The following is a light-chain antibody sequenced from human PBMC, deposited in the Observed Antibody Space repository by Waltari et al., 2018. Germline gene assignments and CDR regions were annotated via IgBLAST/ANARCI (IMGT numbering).Light chain of an antibody. V-gene: IGKV3-20*01. J-gene: IGKJ4*01. CDR2: GAS. Sequence: EIVLTQSPGTLSLSPGERAILSCRASQTVMSDYLAWYQQKPGQAPRLLIYGASTRATVTPDRFRGSGSGTDFTLTISRLEPEDFAVYHCQQYGTSPLTFGGGTKVEI. CDR3: QQYGTSPLT. CDR1: QTVMSDY.